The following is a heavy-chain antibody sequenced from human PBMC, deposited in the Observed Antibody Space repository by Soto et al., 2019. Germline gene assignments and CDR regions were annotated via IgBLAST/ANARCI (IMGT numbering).Heavy chain of an antibody. CDR1: GVSFSSYY. CDR2: ISNSGST. V-gene: IGHV4-59*12. CDR3: ARGRSGSFDY. J-gene: IGHJ4*02. Sequence: QVQLQESGPGLVKPSETLSLTCTVSGVSFSSYYWSWIRQPPGKGLEWIGYISNSGSTNYNPSLKSRVTISVGTSRNQLSLKLSSVTGADTAMYYCARGRSGSFDYWGQGTLVTVSS. D-gene: IGHD1-26*01.